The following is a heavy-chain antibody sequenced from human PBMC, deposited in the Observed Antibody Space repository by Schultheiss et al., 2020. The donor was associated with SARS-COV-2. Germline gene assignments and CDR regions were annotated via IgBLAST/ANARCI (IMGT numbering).Heavy chain of an antibody. Sequence: ASVKVSCKASGYTFTSYGISWVRQAPGQGLEWMGWISAYNGNTNYAQKLQGRVTMTTDTSTSTAYMELRSLRSEDTAVYYCASGELYQLLKDYYYGMDVWGQGTTVTVSS. CDR1: GYTFTSYG. D-gene: IGHD2-2*01. J-gene: IGHJ6*02. V-gene: IGHV1-18*01. CDR3: ASGELYQLLKDYYYGMDV. CDR2: ISAYNGNT.